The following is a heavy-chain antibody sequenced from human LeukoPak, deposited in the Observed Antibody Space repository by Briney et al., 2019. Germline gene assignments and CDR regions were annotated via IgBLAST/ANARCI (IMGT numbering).Heavy chain of an antibody. D-gene: IGHD3-10*01. J-gene: IGHJ6*02. Sequence: GGSLRLSCAASGFTFSSYAMSWVRQAPGKGLEWVSAISGSGGSTYYADSVKGRFTISRDNSKNTLYLQMNSLRAEDTAVYYCGKRELWHGSGEDAWGQGTTVTVSS. CDR2: ISGSGGST. CDR1: GFTFSSYA. CDR3: GKRELWHGSGEDA. V-gene: IGHV3-23*01.